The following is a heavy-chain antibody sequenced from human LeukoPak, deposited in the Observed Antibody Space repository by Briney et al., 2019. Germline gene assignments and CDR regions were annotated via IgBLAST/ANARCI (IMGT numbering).Heavy chain of an antibody. D-gene: IGHD6-19*01. Sequence: PGGSLRLSCAASGFTFSSYSMHWVRQAPGKGLEWVAVIWYDGSNKYYADSVKGRFTISRDNSKNTLYLQMNSLRAEDTAVYYCARDIHTAVAGNWFDPWGQGTLVTVSS. CDR2: IWYDGSNK. CDR1: GFTFSSYS. V-gene: IGHV3-33*08. CDR3: ARDIHTAVAGNWFDP. J-gene: IGHJ5*02.